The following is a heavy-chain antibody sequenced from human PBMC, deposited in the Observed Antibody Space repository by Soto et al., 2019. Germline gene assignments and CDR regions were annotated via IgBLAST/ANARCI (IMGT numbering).Heavy chain of an antibody. CDR1: GYTFTSYA. D-gene: IGHD5-18*01. CDR2: INPYNGNT. CDR3: ARDTAMALPDA. Sequence: QVQLVQSETEVKKPGASVKVSCKASGYTFTSYAISWVRQAPGQGLEWMGWINPYNGNTNYAQKLQGRVTMTTDTSTSTAYMELRSLRSDDTAVYYCARDTAMALPDAWGQGTLVTVSS. V-gene: IGHV1-18*01. J-gene: IGHJ4*02.